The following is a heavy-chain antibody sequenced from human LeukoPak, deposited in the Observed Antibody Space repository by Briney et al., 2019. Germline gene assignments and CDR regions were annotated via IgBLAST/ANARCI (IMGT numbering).Heavy chain of an antibody. CDR2: INPSGGST. J-gene: IGHJ4*02. Sequence: ASVKVSCNASGYTFTSYYMHWVRQAPGQGLEWMGIINPSGGSTSYAQKFQGRVTMTRDMSTSTVYMELSSLRSEDTAVYYCARGSEVWGSYRQPSFDYWGQGTLVTVSS. V-gene: IGHV1-46*01. CDR3: ARGSEVWGSYRQPSFDY. CDR1: GYTFTSYY. D-gene: IGHD3-16*02.